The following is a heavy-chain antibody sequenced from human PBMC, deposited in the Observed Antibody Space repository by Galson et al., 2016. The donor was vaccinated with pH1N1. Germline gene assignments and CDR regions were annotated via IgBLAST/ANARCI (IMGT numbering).Heavy chain of an antibody. J-gene: IGHJ3*02. CDR2: ISGSGGNT. V-gene: IGHV3-23*01. CDR3: TKGGSIAAPVEAFDI. D-gene: IGHD6-6*01. CDR1: GFTFISYA. Sequence: SLRLSCAASGFTFISYAMSWVRQAPGKGLEWVSVISGSGGNTYYGDSVKGRFTISRDNSKNTLYLQMNSLRAEDTAVYYCTKGGSIAAPVEAFDIWGQGTLDTVSS.